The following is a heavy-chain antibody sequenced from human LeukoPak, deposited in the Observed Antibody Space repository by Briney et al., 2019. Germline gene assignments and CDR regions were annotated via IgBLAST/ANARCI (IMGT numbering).Heavy chain of an antibody. Sequence: QPGGSLRLSCVASGFTFSRYGMHWVRQAPGKGLEWVVVISYDGSNKHYADSVKGRFTISRDNSKNTLYLQMNSLRNEDTAVYYCAKDGVEDDGDYWLGHWGQGTLVTVSS. CDR1: GFTFSRYG. CDR3: AKDGVEDDGDYWLGH. CDR2: ISYDGSNK. J-gene: IGHJ5*02. V-gene: IGHV3-30*18. D-gene: IGHD4-17*01.